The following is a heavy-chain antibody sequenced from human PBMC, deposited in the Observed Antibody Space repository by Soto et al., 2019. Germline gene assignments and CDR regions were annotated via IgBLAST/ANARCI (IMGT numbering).Heavy chain of an antibody. CDR2: ISSNGGST. J-gene: IGHJ4*02. CDR3: VKDRIAAAGLFNYYFDY. V-gene: IGHV3-64D*06. Sequence: VGSLRLSCSASGFTFSSYAMHWVRQAPGKGLEYVSAISSNGGSTYYADSVKGRFTISRDNSKNTLYLQMSSLRAEDTAVYYCVKDRIAAAGLFNYYFDYWGQGTLVTVSS. D-gene: IGHD6-13*01. CDR1: GFTFSSYA.